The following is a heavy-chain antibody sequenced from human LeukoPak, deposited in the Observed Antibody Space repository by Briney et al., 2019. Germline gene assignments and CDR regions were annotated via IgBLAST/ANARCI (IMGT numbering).Heavy chain of an antibody. Sequence: GGSLRLSCAASGFTFSSYWMSWVRQAPGKGLEGVANIKQDGSEKYYVDSVKGRFTISRDNAKNSLYLQMNSLRAEDTAVYYCARDVTTYYDILTGYYHWFDPWGQGTLVTVSS. D-gene: IGHD3-9*01. CDR2: IKQDGSEK. J-gene: IGHJ5*02. CDR1: GFTFSSYW. CDR3: ARDVTTYYDILTGYYHWFDP. V-gene: IGHV3-7*01.